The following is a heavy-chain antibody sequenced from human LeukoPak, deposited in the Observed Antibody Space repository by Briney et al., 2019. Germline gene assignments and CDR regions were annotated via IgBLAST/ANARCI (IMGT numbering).Heavy chain of an antibody. D-gene: IGHD3-3*01. Sequence: ASVKVSCKASGHIFTGYYIHWVRQAPGQGLEWMGWINPNSGGTSYAQKFQGRVTMTRDTSISTAYMELSGLRSDDTAVYYCASKSYYGFWSGYFYWGQGTLVTVSS. V-gene: IGHV1-2*02. CDR2: INPNSGGT. J-gene: IGHJ4*02. CDR1: GHIFTGYY. CDR3: ASKSYYGFWSGYFY.